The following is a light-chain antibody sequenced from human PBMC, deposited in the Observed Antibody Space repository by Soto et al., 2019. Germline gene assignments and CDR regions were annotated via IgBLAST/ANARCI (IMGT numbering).Light chain of an antibody. CDR2: DAS. CDR1: QTIGRNY. Sequence: EIVLTQSPGTLSLSPGETATLSCRASQTIGRNYLAWYQQKPGQAPRLLIYDASSRATGIPDRFSGGGSGTDFTLTISRLEPEDFAVYYCQQYGSSSWTFGQGTKVDIK. J-gene: IGKJ1*01. V-gene: IGKV3-20*01. CDR3: QQYGSSSWT.